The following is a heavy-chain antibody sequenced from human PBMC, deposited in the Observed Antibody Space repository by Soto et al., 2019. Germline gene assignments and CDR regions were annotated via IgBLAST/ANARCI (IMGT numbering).Heavy chain of an antibody. CDR2: IKSKIDGGTT. CDR1: GFSFSNGW. CDR3: STGGWE. Sequence: EVQLVESGGGLVKPGGSLRLSCAASGFSFSNGWMSWVRQAPGKGLEWVGRIKSKIDGGTTDYAAHVKGRFTISRDDSKNTLYLQMHSLQTEDTAVYYCSTGGWEWGQGTLVTVSS. V-gene: IGHV3-15*05. D-gene: IGHD1-26*01. J-gene: IGHJ4*02.